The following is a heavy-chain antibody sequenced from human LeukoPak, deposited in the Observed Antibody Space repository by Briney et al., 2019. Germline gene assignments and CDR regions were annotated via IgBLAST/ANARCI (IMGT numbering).Heavy chain of an antibody. CDR1: GFAVSSNY. CDR3: VEDRTGTYTLD. D-gene: IGHD3-10*01. Sequence: GGSLTLSHAASGFAVSSNYTGWASHPPGKGLEYVSFIYSGGATYYADSDKGRCTISTHISKHTLSLQMNRLSCEHTAVYLCVEDRTGTYTLD. CDR2: IYSGGAT. V-gene: IGHV3-53*01. J-gene: IGHJ4*01.